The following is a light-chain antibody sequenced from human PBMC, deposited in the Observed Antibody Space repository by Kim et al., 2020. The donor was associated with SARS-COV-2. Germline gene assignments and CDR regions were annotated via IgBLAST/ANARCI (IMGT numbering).Light chain of an antibody. CDR3: SAWDSSLSAHV. V-gene: IGLV10-54*01. CDR1: SNNVGNQG. CDR2: RNN. Sequence: QAGLTQPPSVSKGLRQTATLTCTGNSNNVGNQGAAWLQQHQGHPPKLLSYRNNNRPSGISERLSASRSGNTASLTITGLQPEYEADYYCSAWDSSLSAHVFGTGTKVTVL. J-gene: IGLJ1*01.